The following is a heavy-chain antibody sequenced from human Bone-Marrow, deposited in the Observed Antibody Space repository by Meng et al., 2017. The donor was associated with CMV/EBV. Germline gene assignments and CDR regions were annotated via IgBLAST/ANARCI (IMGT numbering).Heavy chain of an antibody. V-gene: IGHV4-34*01. D-gene: IGHD3-10*01. CDR3: ARDSGVYGMDV. Sequence: SETLSLTCAVYGGSFSGYYWSWIRQPPGKGLEWIGEINRGGSANYSPSLKSRLTISVDTSKNQFSLKLSSVTAADTAVYYCARDSGVYGMDVWGQGPTVPVSS. CDR2: INRGGSA. J-gene: IGHJ6*02. CDR1: GGSFSGYY.